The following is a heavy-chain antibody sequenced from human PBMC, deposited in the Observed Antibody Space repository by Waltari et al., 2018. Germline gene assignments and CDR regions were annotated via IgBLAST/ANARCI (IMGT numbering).Heavy chain of an antibody. CDR2: ISGSGGST. V-gene: IGHV3-23*01. J-gene: IGHJ6*02. Sequence: EVQLLESGGGLVQPGGSLRLSCAASGFTFSSYAMSWVGQAPGKGLEWVSAISGSGGSTYYADSVKGRFTISRDNSKNTLYLQMNSLRAEDTAVYYCAYGDYEPNYYYGMDVWGQGTTVTVSS. CDR1: GFTFSSYA. CDR3: AYGDYEPNYYYGMDV. D-gene: IGHD4-17*01.